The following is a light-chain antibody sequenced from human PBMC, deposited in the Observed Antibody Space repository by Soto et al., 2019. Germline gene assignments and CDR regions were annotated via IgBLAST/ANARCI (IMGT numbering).Light chain of an antibody. V-gene: IGLV2-8*01. Sequence: QSALTQPPSASGSPGQSVTISCTGTSSDIGGYNYVSWYQQHPGKAPKLMIYEVSKRPSGVPDRFSGSKSGNTASLTVSGRQAEDEADYYCSSYAGSNNYVFGSGTQLPVL. CDR3: SSYAGSNNYV. CDR1: SSDIGGYNY. J-gene: IGLJ7*01. CDR2: EVS.